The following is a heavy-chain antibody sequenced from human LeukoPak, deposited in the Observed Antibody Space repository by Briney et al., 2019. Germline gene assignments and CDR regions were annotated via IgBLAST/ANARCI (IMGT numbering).Heavy chain of an antibody. Sequence: GGSLRLSCAASGSTFSSYSMNWVRQAPGKGLEWVSSITGSSTYIYYADSVKGRFTISRDNAKNSLYLQMNSLRAEDRAVYYCARDGDGYSFDNWGQGTLVTVSS. CDR1: GSTFSSYS. CDR3: ARDGDGYSFDN. V-gene: IGHV3-21*06. J-gene: IGHJ4*02. CDR2: ITGSSTYI. D-gene: IGHD5-24*01.